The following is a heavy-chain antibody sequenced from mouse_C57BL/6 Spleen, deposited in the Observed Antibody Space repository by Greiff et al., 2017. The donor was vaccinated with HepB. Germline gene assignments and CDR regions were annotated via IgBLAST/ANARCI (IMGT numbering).Heavy chain of an antibody. CDR3: ASGGYYGNLHYFDY. D-gene: IGHD2-1*01. CDR1: GYAFSSSW. J-gene: IGHJ2*01. Sequence: QVQLQQSGPELVKPGASVKISCKASGYAFSSSWMNWVKQRPGKGLEWIGRIYPGDGDTNYNGKFKGKATLTADKSSSTAYMQLSSLTSEDSAVYFCASGGYYGNLHYFDYWGQGTTLTVSS. V-gene: IGHV1-82*01. CDR2: IYPGDGDT.